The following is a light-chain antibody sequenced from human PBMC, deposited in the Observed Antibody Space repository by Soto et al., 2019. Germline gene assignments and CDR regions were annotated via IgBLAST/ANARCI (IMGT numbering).Light chain of an antibody. V-gene: IGLV1-44*01. CDR2: SNS. CDR3: VSFTTSRSYV. J-gene: IGLJ1*01. Sequence: QSVLTQPPSASGTPGQRVTFSCSGSSSNIGGNTVSWFQHLPRTAPKLLIFSNSQRPSGVPDRFSGAKSGTSASLAISGLQSEDEANYYCVSFTTSRSYVFGTGTKV. CDR1: SSNIGGNT.